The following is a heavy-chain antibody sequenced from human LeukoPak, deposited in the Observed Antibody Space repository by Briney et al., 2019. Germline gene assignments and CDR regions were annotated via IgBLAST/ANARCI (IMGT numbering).Heavy chain of an antibody. CDR2: IVSNGDST. Sequence: PGGSLRLSCSASGFTFSRYGMHRVRQAPGKGLEYVSAIVSNGDSTYYADSVKGRFTISRDNSKNTLYLQMNSLKAEDTAVYYCAKQVAVPRTRGFDYWGQGTLVTVSS. V-gene: IGHV3-64*04. CDR3: AKQVAVPRTRGFDY. J-gene: IGHJ4*02. CDR1: GFTFSRYG. D-gene: IGHD6-19*01.